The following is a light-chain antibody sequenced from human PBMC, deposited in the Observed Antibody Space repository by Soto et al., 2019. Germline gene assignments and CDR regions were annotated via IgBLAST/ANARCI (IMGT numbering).Light chain of an antibody. Sequence: DIQMTQSPSSLSASAGDRATIPCRASQSISSYLAWYQQKPGEAPRLLIHGAFTRHSGVPARFSGSGSGTEFTLTISSLQPDDFGTYYCQEYNNYTRTFGPGTKVDIK. CDR3: QEYNNYTRT. CDR2: GAF. J-gene: IGKJ1*01. CDR1: QSISSY. V-gene: IGKV1-5*01.